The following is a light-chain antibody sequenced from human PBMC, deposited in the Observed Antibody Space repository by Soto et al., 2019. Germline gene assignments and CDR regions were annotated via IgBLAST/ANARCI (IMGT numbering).Light chain of an antibody. J-gene: IGKJ1*01. V-gene: IGKV3-20*01. Sequence: EIVLTQSPGTLSLSPVDTATLSFTASQTVNSDYLAWFQQRPGQAPWLLIFATSRRATDIPDRFSGSGSGTDFTLAIRRLEPEDFAVYYCHQFGYSPRTFGQGTKVDTK. CDR2: ATS. CDR3: HQFGYSPRT. CDR1: QTVNSDY.